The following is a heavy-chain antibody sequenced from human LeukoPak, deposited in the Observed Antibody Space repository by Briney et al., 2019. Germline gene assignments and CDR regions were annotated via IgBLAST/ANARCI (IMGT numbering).Heavy chain of an antibody. D-gene: IGHD6-19*01. V-gene: IGHV3-30*18. CDR2: ISYDGSNK. CDR1: GFTFSSYG. Sequence: QPGRSLRLSCAASGFTFSSYGMHWVRQAPGKGLEWVAVISYDGSNKYYADSVKGRFTISRDNSKNTLYLQMNSLRAEDTAVYYCAKVGREEVMQWLARTDYWGQGTLVTVSS. J-gene: IGHJ4*02. CDR3: AKVGREEVMQWLARTDY.